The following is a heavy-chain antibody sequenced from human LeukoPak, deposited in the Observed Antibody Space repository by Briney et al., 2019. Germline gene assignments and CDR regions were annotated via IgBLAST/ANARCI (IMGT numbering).Heavy chain of an antibody. J-gene: IGHJ4*02. CDR3: ATTNYDILTGYSSHDY. CDR1: GYTFTSYG. CDR2: ISAYNGNT. V-gene: IGHV1-18*01. Sequence: ASVKVSCKASGYTFTSYGISWVRQAPGQGLEWMGWISAYNGNTNYAQKLQGRVTMTTDTSTSTAYMELRSLRSDDTAVYYCATTNYDILTGYSSHDYWGQGTLVTVSS. D-gene: IGHD3-9*01.